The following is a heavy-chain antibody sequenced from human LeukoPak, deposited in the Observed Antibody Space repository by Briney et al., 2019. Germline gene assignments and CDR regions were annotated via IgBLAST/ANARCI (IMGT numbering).Heavy chain of an antibody. D-gene: IGHD3-3*01. CDR2: ISYDGSNK. Sequence: GRPLRLSCAASGFTFSSYAMHWVRQAPGKGLEWVAVISYDGSNKYYADSVKGRFTISRDNSKNTLYLQMNSLRAEDTAVYYCARASGRFLEWLLYDPLDYWGQGTLVTVSS. J-gene: IGHJ4*02. CDR1: GFTFSSYA. CDR3: ARASGRFLEWLLYDPLDY. V-gene: IGHV3-30-3*01.